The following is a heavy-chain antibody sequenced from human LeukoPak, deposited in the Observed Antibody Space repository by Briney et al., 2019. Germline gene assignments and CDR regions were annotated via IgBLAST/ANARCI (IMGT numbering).Heavy chain of an antibody. CDR3: AKARTPYNSGFDY. CDR2: ISASGSTT. CDR1: GFTFTDYA. D-gene: IGHD6-19*01. V-gene: IGHV3-23*01. Sequence: GGTLRLSCAASGFTFTDYAMGWLRQAPGQGLEWASTISASGSTTYYADSVRGRFTISRDNSKNTLSLQMSSLRAEDTAVYYCAKARTPYNSGFDYWGQGTLVAVSS. J-gene: IGHJ4*02.